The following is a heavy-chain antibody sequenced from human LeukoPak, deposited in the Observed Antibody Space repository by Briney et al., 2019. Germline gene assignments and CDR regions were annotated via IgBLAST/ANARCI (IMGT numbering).Heavy chain of an antibody. Sequence: ASVKVSCKASGYTFTGYYMHRVRQAPGQGLEWMGWINPNSGGTNYAQKFQGRVTMTRDTSISTAYMELSRLRSNDTAVYYCARDLSVVVPAAHYYYYGMDVWGQGTTVTVSS. V-gene: IGHV1-2*02. CDR1: GYTFTGYY. J-gene: IGHJ6*02. D-gene: IGHD2-2*01. CDR3: ARDLSVVVPAAHYYYYGMDV. CDR2: INPNSGGT.